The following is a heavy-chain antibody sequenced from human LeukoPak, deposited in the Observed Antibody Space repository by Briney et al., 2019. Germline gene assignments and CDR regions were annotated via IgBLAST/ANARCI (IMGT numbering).Heavy chain of an antibody. CDR3: ATLTVVNCLDY. CDR1: GGSISSSSYY. D-gene: IGHD4-23*01. V-gene: IGHV4-39*01. CDR2: IFYSGNT. Sequence: SETLSLTCTVSGGSISSSSYYWGWIRQPPGKGLEWIGSIFYSGNTYYSPSLKSRVTISVDTSKNQFSLKLTSVTAADTAVYYCATLTVVNCLDYWGQGTLVTVSS. J-gene: IGHJ4*02.